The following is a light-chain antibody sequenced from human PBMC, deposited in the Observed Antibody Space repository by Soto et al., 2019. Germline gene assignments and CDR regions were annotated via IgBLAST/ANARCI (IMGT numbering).Light chain of an antibody. Sequence: AIQMTQSPSSLAASVGDRVTITCRASQGIRNDLSWYQQKPGKAPDLLIYAASSLQSGVPSRFSGSGSGTDFTLTISSLQPEDFATYYCLQDYTFPLTFGGGTKVEIK. CDR1: QGIRND. CDR2: AAS. J-gene: IGKJ4*01. V-gene: IGKV1-6*01. CDR3: LQDYTFPLT.